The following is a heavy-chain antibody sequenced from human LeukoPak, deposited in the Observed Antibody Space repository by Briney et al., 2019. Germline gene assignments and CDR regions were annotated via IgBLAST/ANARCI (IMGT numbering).Heavy chain of an antibody. CDR1: GYTFTSYY. CDR3: ARERGIAVSNRRESYFEY. J-gene: IGHJ4*02. V-gene: IGHV1-46*01. CDR2: INPSGGST. Sequence: ASVKVSCKASGYTFTSYYMHWVRQAPGQGLEWMGIINPSGGSTSYAQKFQGRVTMTRDTPTSTVYMELSSLRSEDTAVYYCARERGIAVSNRRESYFEYWGQGTLVTVSS. D-gene: IGHD6-19*01.